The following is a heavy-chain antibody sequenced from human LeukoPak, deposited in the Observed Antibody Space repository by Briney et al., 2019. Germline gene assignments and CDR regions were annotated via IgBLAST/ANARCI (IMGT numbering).Heavy chain of an antibody. Sequence: GRSLRLSCAASGFTFDDYAMHWVRQAPGKGLEWVSGISWNSGSIGYADSVKGRFTISRDNAKNSLYLQMNSLRAEDTAVYYCARDFLGYCSGGSCYSYYYMDVWGKGTTVTVSS. CDR2: ISWNSGSI. J-gene: IGHJ6*03. D-gene: IGHD2-15*01. CDR3: ARDFLGYCSGGSCYSYYYMDV. V-gene: IGHV3-9*01. CDR1: GFTFDDYA.